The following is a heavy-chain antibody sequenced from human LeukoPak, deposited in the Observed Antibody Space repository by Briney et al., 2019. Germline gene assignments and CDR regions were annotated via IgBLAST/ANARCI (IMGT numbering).Heavy chain of an antibody. CDR1: GGSISSSSYY. V-gene: IGHV4-39*07. J-gene: IGHJ4*02. Sequence: PSETLSLTCTVSGGSISSSSYYWGWIRQPPGKGLEWIGSIYYSGSTYYNPSLKSRVTISVDTSKNQFSLKLSSVTAADTAVYYCARSHTGYDSGWYVLDYWGQGTLVTVSS. CDR3: ARSHTGYDSGWYVLDY. D-gene: IGHD6-19*01. CDR2: IYYSGST.